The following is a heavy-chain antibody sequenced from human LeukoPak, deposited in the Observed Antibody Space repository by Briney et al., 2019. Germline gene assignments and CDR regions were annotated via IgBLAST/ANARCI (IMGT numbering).Heavy chain of an antibody. CDR1: GFTFSSYS. CDR3: ARKGGSWPFDY. Sequence: GGSLRLSCAASGFTFSSYSMNWVRQAPGKGLEWVSYISSSSSTIYYADSVKGRFTISRDNAKNSLYLQMNSLRAEDTAVYYCARKGGSWPFDYWGQGTLVTVSS. V-gene: IGHV3-48*04. D-gene: IGHD2-15*01. CDR2: ISSSSSTI. J-gene: IGHJ4*02.